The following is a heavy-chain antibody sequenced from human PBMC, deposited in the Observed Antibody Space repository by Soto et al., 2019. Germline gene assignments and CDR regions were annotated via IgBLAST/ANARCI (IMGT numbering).Heavy chain of an antibody. J-gene: IGHJ6*02. CDR1: GGSITNYY. D-gene: IGHD4-17*01. Sequence: PSETLSLTCAVSGGSITNYYWSWIRQPPGKGLEWLGYIYSSGDTNYNPSLKSRVTISVDRSKNQFSLRLTSVTAADTAVYYCARDYPHFTLTTTGGMDVWGQGTTVTVSS. CDR3: ARDYPHFTLTTTGGMDV. CDR2: IYSSGDT. V-gene: IGHV4-59*01.